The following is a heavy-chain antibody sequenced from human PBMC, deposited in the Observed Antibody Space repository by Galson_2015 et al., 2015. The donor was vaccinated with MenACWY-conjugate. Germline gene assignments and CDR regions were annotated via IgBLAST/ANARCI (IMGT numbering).Heavy chain of an antibody. J-gene: IGHJ6*02. Sequence: SETLSLTCTVSGYSISSGYYWGWIRQPPGKGLEWIGSIYHSGSTYYNPSLKSRVTISVDTSKNQFSLKLSSVTAADPAVYYCARAMRITMVRGVVGYYGMDVWGQGTTVTVSS. V-gene: IGHV4-38-2*02. D-gene: IGHD3-10*01. CDR2: IYHSGST. CDR1: GYSISSGYY. CDR3: ARAMRITMVRGVVGYYGMDV.